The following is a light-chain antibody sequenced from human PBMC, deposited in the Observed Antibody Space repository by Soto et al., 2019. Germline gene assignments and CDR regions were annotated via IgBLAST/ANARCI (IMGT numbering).Light chain of an antibody. CDR2: DVT. CDR1: SRDIGVYRY. V-gene: IGLV2-8*01. J-gene: IGLJ3*02. CDR3: ASYAGSDFWV. Sequence: QSALTQPPSASGSPGQSVTISCTGTSRDIGVYRYVSWYQQHPGKAPKLIIHDVTERPSGVPDRFSGSKSGITASLTVSGLQAADEAHYYCASYAGSDFWVFGGGTKLTVL.